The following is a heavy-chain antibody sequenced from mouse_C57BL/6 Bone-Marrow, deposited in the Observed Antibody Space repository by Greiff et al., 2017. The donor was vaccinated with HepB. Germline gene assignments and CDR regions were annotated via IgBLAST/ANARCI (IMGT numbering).Heavy chain of an antibody. D-gene: IGHD2-4*01. CDR1: GYTFTDYN. J-gene: IGHJ4*01. CDR2: INPNNGGT. CDR3: ARSRGLYYDYDGTLDYAMDY. Sequence: EVQLQQSGPELVKPGASVKMSCKASGYTFTDYNMHWVKQSHGKSLEWIGYINPNNGGTSYNQKFKGKATLTVNKSSSTAYMELRSLTSEDAAVYYCARSRGLYYDYDGTLDYAMDYWGQGTSVTVSS. V-gene: IGHV1-22*01.